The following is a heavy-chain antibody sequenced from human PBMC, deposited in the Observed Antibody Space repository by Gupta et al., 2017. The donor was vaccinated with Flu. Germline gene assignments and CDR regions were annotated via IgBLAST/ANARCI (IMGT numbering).Heavy chain of an antibody. V-gene: IGHV3-33*01. CDR3: ARGGQYQLSRENY. CDR1: GFSFGSYG. Sequence: QVQLVESGGGVVQPGTSLSLSCVVSGFSFGSYGMHGVRQAPGKGLEWVAIIWYDGSNKYYADSVKGRFTISRDNSKNTLFLQMNSLRAEDTAVYYCARGGQYQLSRENYWGQGTLVTVAS. D-gene: IGHD2-2*01. CDR2: IWYDGSNK. J-gene: IGHJ4*02.